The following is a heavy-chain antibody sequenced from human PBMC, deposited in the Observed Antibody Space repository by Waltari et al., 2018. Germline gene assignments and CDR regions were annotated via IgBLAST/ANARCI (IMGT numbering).Heavy chain of an antibody. CDR2: INSDGSST. Sequence: EVQLVESGGGLVQPGGSLRLSCAASGFTFSSYWKHWVRQAPGKGLVWVSRINSDGSSTSYADSVKGRFTISRDNAKNTLYLQMNSLRAEDTAVYYCARVPLIAAGGGRYFQHWGQGTLVTVSS. V-gene: IGHV3-74*01. CDR1: GFTFSSYW. J-gene: IGHJ1*01. CDR3: ARVPLIAAGGGRYFQH. D-gene: IGHD6-13*01.